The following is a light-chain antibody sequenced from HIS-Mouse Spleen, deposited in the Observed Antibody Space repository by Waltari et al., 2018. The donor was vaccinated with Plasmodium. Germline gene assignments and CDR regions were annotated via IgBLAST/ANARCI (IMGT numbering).Light chain of an antibody. V-gene: IGKV3-15*01. CDR2: GAS. Sequence: EIVMTQAPATLSVSPGERANLSCRASQSVSSNIAWYQQKPGQAPRLLIYGASTMAPGFPARFSGSGSGTEFTLTISSLQSEDFAVYYCQQYNNWSFTFGPGTKVDIK. CDR3: QQYNNWSFT. CDR1: QSVSSN. J-gene: IGKJ3*01.